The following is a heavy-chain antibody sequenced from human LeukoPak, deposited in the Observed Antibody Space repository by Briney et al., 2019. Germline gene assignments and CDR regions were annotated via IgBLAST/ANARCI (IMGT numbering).Heavy chain of an antibody. J-gene: IGHJ6*03. CDR2: IRYDGSNK. CDR1: GFTFSSYG. D-gene: IGHD3-3*01. CDR3: AKDRRYDFWSGYSYYYMDV. Sequence: GGSLRLSCAASGFTFSSYGMHWVRQAPGKGLEWVAFIRYDGSNKYYADSVKGRFTISRDNSKNTLYLQMNSLRAEDTAVYYCAKDRRYDFWSGYSYYYMDVWGKGTTVTVSS. V-gene: IGHV3-30*02.